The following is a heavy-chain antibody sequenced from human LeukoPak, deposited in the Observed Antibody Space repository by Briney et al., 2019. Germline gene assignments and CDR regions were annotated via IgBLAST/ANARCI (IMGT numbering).Heavy chain of an antibody. CDR3: AKDLYGGFDY. D-gene: IGHD4-23*01. V-gene: IGHV3-9*01. J-gene: IGHJ4*02. CDR2: ISWNSGSI. Sequence: SLRLSCAASGFTFDDYAMHWVRQAPGKGLEWVSGISWNSGSIGYADSVKGRFTISRDNAKNSLYLQMNSLRAEDTALYYCAKDLYGGFDYWGQGTLVTVSS. CDR1: GFTFDDYA.